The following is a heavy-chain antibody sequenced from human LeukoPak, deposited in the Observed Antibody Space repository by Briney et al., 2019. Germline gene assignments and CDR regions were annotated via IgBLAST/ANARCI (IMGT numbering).Heavy chain of an antibody. J-gene: IGHJ4*02. CDR2: ISYDGSNK. D-gene: IGHD6-19*01. CDR1: GFTFSSYA. CDR3: VRGIAVAAKEDYFDY. V-gene: IGHV3-30-3*01. Sequence: GGSLRHSCAASGFTFSSYAMHWVRQAPGKGLEWVAVISYDGSNKYYADSVKGRFTISRDNSKNTLYLQMNSLRAEDTAVYYCVRGIAVAAKEDYFDYWGQGTLVTVSS.